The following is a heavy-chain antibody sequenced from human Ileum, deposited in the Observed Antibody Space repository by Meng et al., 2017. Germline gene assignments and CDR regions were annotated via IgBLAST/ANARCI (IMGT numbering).Heavy chain of an antibody. J-gene: IGHJ4*02. D-gene: IGHD3-22*01. CDR3: ARETYIGNTGHYYVDS. CDR2: MFHTGSI. CDR1: GGYIDSNNW. Sequence: GRLRGSGPGLVKPSGTLSLTWGFSGGYIDSNNWWSWVRQPPGKGLEWIADMFHTGSINYNPSFKGRVTISVDRSKNQFALEFTSVTAADTAVYFCARETYIGNTGHYYVDSWGRGTLVTVSS. V-gene: IGHV4-4*02.